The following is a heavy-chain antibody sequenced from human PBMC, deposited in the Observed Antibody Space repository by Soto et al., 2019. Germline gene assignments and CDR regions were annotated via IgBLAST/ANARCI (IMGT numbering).Heavy chain of an antibody. Sequence: SETLSLTCTVSGGSISSYYWSWIRQPPGKGLEWIGYIYYSGSTNYNPSLKSRVTISVDTSKNQFSLKLSSVTAADTAVYYCARHRGSCSSTSCYGWFDYWGQGTLVTVSS. J-gene: IGHJ4*02. CDR1: GGSISSYY. V-gene: IGHV4-59*08. CDR2: IYYSGST. CDR3: ARHRGSCSSTSCYGWFDY. D-gene: IGHD2-2*01.